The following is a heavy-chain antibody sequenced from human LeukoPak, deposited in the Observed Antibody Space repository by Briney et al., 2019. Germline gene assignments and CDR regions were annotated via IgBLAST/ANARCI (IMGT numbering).Heavy chain of an antibody. D-gene: IGHD1-14*01. CDR3: ARDRSNRGFDP. Sequence: ASVKVSCKASGYTFTGYFMHWVRQAPGQGLEWMGRINPNSGATNYAQKFQGRVTMTRDTSISTAYMELSSLRSDDTAVYYCARDRSNRGFDPWGQGTLVTVSS. J-gene: IGHJ5*02. CDR2: INPNSGAT. V-gene: IGHV1-2*06. CDR1: GYTFTGYF.